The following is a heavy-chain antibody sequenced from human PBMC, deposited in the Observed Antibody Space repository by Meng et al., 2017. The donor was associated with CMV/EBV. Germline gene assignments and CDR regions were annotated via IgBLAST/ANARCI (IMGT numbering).Heavy chain of an antibody. CDR3: ARAPPGTRWGSEDYFDY. J-gene: IGHJ4*02. CDR1: FTCSRYD. V-gene: IGHV3-30*04. Sequence: FTCSRYDMYWGRQGPGKGAQWVEVISHDRSNKYYAEAVKGRFTIDRDNSKNTWYLQMNSLRAEDTAVYYCARAPPGTRWGSEDYFDYWGQGSLVTVSS. CDR2: ISHDRSNK. D-gene: IGHD7-27*01.